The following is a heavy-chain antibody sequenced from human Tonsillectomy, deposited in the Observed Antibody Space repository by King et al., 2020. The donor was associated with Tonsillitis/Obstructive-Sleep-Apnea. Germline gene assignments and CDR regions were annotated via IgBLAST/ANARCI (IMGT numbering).Heavy chain of an antibody. Sequence: QLVQSGGGLVQPGGSLRLSCAASGFTVIGNYMSWVRQAPGKGLEWVSVIYTGGSTYYADSLKGRFTISRDNSKNTLYLQVNSLRAEDTAVYYCARGALTTVTYYYYYMDVWGKGTTVTVSS. CDR2: IYTGGST. CDR1: GFTVIGNY. J-gene: IGHJ6*03. D-gene: IGHD4-11*01. CDR3: ARGALTTVTYYYYYMDV. V-gene: IGHV3-66*01.